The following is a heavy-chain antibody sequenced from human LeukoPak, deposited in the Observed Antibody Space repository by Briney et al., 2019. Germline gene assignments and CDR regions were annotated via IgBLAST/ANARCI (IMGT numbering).Heavy chain of an antibody. D-gene: IGHD6-13*01. CDR1: GASFSSSTYY. Sequence: PSETLSLTCTVSGASFSSSTYYWGWIRQPPGKGLEWIGSIYYSGSTYYNPSLKSRVTMSVDTSKNQFSLKQSSVTAADTAVYYCARHAGGISATGTRPFDYWGQGTLVTVSS. J-gene: IGHJ4*02. V-gene: IGHV4-39*01. CDR2: IYYSGST. CDR3: ARHAGGISATGTRPFDY.